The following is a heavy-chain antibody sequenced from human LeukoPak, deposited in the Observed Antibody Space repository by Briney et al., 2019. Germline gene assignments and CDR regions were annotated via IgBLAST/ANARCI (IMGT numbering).Heavy chain of an antibody. CDR2: IYYSGST. V-gene: IGHV4-39*01. CDR3: ARSASSGYYIEYFQH. J-gene: IGHJ1*01. Sequence: SETLSLTCTVSGGSISSSSYYWGWIRQPPGKGLEWIGSIYYSGSTYYNPSLKSRVTISVDTSKNQFSLKLSSVTAADTAVYYCARSASSGYYIEYFQHWGQGTLVTVSS. CDR1: GGSISSSSYY. D-gene: IGHD3-22*01.